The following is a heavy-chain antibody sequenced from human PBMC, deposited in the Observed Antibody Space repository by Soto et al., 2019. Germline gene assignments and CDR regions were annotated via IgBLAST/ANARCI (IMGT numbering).Heavy chain of an antibody. V-gene: IGHV4-4*07. CDR1: GPYITTYY. CDR2: IYARGST. D-gene: IGHD3-16*02. J-gene: IGHJ4*02. Sequence: PSDTLSLTCTPSGPYITTYYWSLLRPPAGKGLEWIGHIYARGSTNYSPSLKSRVTMSMDTSKSQGSLKLTSVTAPNTAVYFCARILMNNYRLDYWGQRGLVTV. CDR3: ARILMNNYRLDY.